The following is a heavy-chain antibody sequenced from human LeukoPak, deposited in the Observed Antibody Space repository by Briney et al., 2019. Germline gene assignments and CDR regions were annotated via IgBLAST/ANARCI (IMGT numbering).Heavy chain of an antibody. CDR2: ISGSGGST. V-gene: IGHV3-23*01. CDR1: GFTFSSYA. D-gene: IGHD4-17*01. CDR3: ARAGYGGYGRLAFDF. J-gene: IGHJ3*01. Sequence: GGSLRLSCAASGFTFSSYAMSWVRQAPGKGLEWVSAISGSGGSTYYADSVKGRFTITRDNSKNTLYLQKNSLRAEDTAVYYCARAGYGGYGRLAFDFWGQGTMVIVSS.